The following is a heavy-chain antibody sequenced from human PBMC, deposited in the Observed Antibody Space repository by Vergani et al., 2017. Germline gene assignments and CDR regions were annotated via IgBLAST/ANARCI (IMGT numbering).Heavy chain of an antibody. CDR2: ISSSSSTI. D-gene: IGHD3-9*01. CDR1: GFTFSNAW. V-gene: IGHV3-48*04. Sequence: EVQLVESGGGLVKPGGSLRLSCAASGFTFSNAWMSWVRQAPGKGLEWVSYISSSSSTIYYADSVKGRFTISRDNAKNSLYMQINSLIAEDTAVYYCTTADILTGYYDLDAFDIWGQGTMVTVSS. CDR3: TTADILTGYYDLDAFDI. J-gene: IGHJ3*02.